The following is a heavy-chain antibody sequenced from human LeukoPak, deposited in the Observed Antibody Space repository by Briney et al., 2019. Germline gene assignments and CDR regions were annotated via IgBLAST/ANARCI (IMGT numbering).Heavy chain of an antibody. CDR2: IDNAGSIT. Sequence: PGGSLRLSCAASGFTFSNYWIHWVRQAPGKGLVWVSRIDNAGSITTYADSVKGRFTISRDNAENTLYLQMNRLRVEDTAVYYCVRSAFHAGSGNYYDYWGQGTLVTVSS. V-gene: IGHV3-74*03. CDR1: GFTFSNYW. J-gene: IGHJ4*02. D-gene: IGHD3-22*01. CDR3: VRSAFHAGSGNYYDY.